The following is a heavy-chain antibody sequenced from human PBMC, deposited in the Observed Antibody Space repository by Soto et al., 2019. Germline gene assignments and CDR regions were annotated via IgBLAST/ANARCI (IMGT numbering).Heavy chain of an antibody. CDR2: INAGNGNT. Sequence: QVQLVQSGAEVKKPGASVKVSCKASGYTFTSYAMHWVRQAPGQRLEWMGWINAGNGNTKYSQKFQGRVTITRDTSASTAYMELSSLRSEDTAVYYCAREWALVGATPDAFDIWGQGTMVTVSS. D-gene: IGHD1-26*01. CDR1: GYTFTSYA. V-gene: IGHV1-3*01. CDR3: AREWALVGATPDAFDI. J-gene: IGHJ3*02.